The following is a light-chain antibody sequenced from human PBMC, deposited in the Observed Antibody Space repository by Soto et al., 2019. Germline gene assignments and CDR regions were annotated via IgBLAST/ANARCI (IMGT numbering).Light chain of an antibody. V-gene: IGKV3-15*01. CDR2: GAS. CDR3: QQYNNWPPYT. CDR1: QSVSSN. J-gene: IGKJ2*01. Sequence: EIVMTQSPATLSVSPGERATLSCRASQSVSSNLAWHQQKPGQAPRLLIYGASTRATGIPARFSGSGSGTEFTLTISGLQSEDFAVYYCQQYNNWPPYTFGQGTKLEIK.